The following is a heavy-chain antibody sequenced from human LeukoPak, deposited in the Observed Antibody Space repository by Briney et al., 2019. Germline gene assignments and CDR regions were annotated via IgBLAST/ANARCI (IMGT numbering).Heavy chain of an antibody. Sequence: GGSLRLSCAASGFTFSSYAMHWVRQAPGKGLEYVSAISSNGGSTYYANSVKGRFTISRDNSKNTLYLQMGSLRAEDMAVYYCARDIVLMVYASQGAFDIWGQGTMVTVSS. CDR2: ISSNGGST. D-gene: IGHD2-8*01. J-gene: IGHJ3*02. CDR3: ARDIVLMVYASQGAFDI. V-gene: IGHV3-64*01. CDR1: GFTFSSYA.